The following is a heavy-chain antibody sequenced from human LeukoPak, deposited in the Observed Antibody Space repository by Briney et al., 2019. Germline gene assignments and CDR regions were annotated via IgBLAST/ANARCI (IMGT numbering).Heavy chain of an antibody. J-gene: IGHJ4*02. D-gene: IGHD2-21*02. V-gene: IGHV4-59*08. CDR1: GGSITNYY. CDR3: TRGTETVNYFDY. CDR2: IYYTGSD. Sequence: PSGTLSLTCTVSGGSITNYYWSWIRQPPGKGLEWIGYIYYTGSDNYNPSLKSRVSMSVDTSKNRFSLKLTSVTAADTAVYYCTRGTETVNYFDYWGQGTLVTVSS.